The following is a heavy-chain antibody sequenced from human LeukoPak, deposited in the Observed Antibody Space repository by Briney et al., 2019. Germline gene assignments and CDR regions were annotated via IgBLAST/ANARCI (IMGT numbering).Heavy chain of an antibody. CDR1: GFTFSSYA. Sequence: GRSLRLSCAASGFTFSSYAMHWVRQAPGKGLEWVSAISDDGGNKYYADSVKGRFTISRDNSKNTLYLQMNSLRAEETAVYYCARHHYGSGSDDAFDIWGQGTMVTVSS. D-gene: IGHD3-10*01. V-gene: IGHV3-30*04. J-gene: IGHJ3*02. CDR2: ISDDGGNK. CDR3: ARHHYGSGSDDAFDI.